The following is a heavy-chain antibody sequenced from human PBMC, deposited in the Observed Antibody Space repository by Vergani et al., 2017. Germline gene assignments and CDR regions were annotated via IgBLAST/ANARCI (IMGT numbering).Heavy chain of an antibody. Sequence: EVQLVESGGGLVQPGGSLRLPCAASGFTFSSYSMNWVRQAPGKGLEWVAYISSSSDTTHYADSVKGRFTISRDNAKKSLYLQMNSLRAEDTAVYYCARRDCSSSRCREANWFDPWGQGTLVTVSS. CDR1: GFTFSSYS. CDR3: ARRDCSSSRCREANWFDP. V-gene: IGHV3-48*01. J-gene: IGHJ5*02. D-gene: IGHD2-2*01. CDR2: ISSSSDTT.